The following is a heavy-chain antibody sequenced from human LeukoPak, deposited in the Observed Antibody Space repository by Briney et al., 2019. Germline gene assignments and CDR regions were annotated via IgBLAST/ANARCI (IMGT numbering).Heavy chain of an antibody. D-gene: IGHD3-10*01. V-gene: IGHV4-31*03. J-gene: IGHJ6*02. CDR2: IYYTGSV. CDR3: ARDHSYYSGSQTSTLDV. CDR1: GASISTGGFY. Sequence: SETLSLTCTISGASISTGGFYWTWIRQPPGEGLEWIGYIYYTGSVDYNASLKSRLTISLDTSKNRFSLKLNSVTAADTAVYYCARDHSYYSGSQTSTLDVWGQGTAVTVSS.